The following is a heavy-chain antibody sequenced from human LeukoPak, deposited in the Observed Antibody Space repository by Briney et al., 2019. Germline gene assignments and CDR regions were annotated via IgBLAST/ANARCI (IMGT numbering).Heavy chain of an antibody. Sequence: PSETLSLTCTVSGGSISSYYWSWIRQPPGKGLEWIGYIYYSGSTNDNASLKSRVTISVDTSKNQFSLKLNSVTAADTAVYYCAKEDDSGDPNNWFDSWGPGTLVTVSS. CDR1: GGSISSYY. V-gene: IGHV4-59*12. J-gene: IGHJ5*01. CDR2: IYYSGST. D-gene: IGHD4/OR15-4a*01. CDR3: AKEDDSGDPNNWFDS.